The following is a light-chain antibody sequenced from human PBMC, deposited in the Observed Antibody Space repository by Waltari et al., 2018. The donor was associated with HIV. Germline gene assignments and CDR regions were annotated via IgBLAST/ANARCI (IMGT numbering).Light chain of an antibody. CDR1: QTLLYSDGNTS. CDR3: MQSTHWPLT. Sequence: DVVMTQSPLSLSVTLGQQASISCRSGQTLLYSDGNTSFSWFQQRPGQSPRRLIYRVSNRDSGVPDRFSGSGSGTDFTLSISRVEAEDVGVYCCMQSTHWPLTFGGGTKVEIK. CDR2: RVS. J-gene: IGKJ4*01. V-gene: IGKV2-30*01.